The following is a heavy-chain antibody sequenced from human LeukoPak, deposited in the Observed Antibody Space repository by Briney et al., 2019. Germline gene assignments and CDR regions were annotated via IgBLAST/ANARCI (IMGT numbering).Heavy chain of an antibody. CDR3: AKDGIFFHYYDSSGYSHLDS. CDR1: GSTFRSYG. J-gene: IGHJ4*02. V-gene: IGHV3-30*02. D-gene: IGHD3-22*01. Sequence: PGGSLRLSCAASGSTFRSYGMYWVCQAPGKGLEWVALIQYDGTNKYYADSVKGRFTISRDNSKNTLYLQMNSLRAEDTAVYYCAKDGIFFHYYDSSGYSHLDSWGQGTLVTVSS. CDR2: IQYDGTNK.